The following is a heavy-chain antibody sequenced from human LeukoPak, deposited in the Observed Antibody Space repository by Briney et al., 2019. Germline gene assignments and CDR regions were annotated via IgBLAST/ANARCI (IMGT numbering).Heavy chain of an antibody. CDR3: ARDNPTYYYDSSGP. J-gene: IGHJ5*02. V-gene: IGHV3-30*03. D-gene: IGHD3-22*01. CDR1: GFTFSSYG. Sequence: GGSLRLSCEASGFTFSSYGMHWVRQAPGKGLEWVALISYDGSNKYYADSVKGRLTISRDNSKDTLYLQMNSLRAEDTAVYYCARDNPTYYYDSSGPWGQGTLVTVSS. CDR2: ISYDGSNK.